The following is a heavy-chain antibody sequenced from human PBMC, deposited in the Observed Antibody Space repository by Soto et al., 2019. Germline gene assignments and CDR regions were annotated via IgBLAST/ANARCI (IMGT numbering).Heavy chain of an antibody. CDR1: GYTFTDYY. CDR2: INPNSGVT. V-gene: IGHV1-2*02. Sequence: QVQLVQSGAEVKKPGASVKVSCKTSGYTFTDYYVHWVRQAPGQGLAWMGWINPNSGVTNYAQKFQGGVTLTRDTSVSTAYMELNRLKSDDTAVFFCARGVSGWSPFDLWGQGTLVTVSS. CDR3: ARGVSGWSPFDL. J-gene: IGHJ4*02. D-gene: IGHD6-19*01.